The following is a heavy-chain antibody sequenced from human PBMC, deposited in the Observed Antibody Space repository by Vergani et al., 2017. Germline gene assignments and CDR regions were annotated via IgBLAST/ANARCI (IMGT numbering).Heavy chain of an antibody. J-gene: IGHJ5*02. CDR3: AHRRRKYCSAGSCYGYSYGKGGGWFDP. V-gene: IGHV2-5*02. D-gene: IGHD2-15*01. CDR1: GFSLSTSGVG. CDR2: IYWDDDK. Sequence: QITLKESGPTLVKPTQTLTLTCTFSGFSLSTSGVGVGWIRQPPGKALEWLALIYWDDDKHYSPSLTSRRTITKDTSKNQGVLTMTNMDPVDTATYYCAHRRRKYCSAGSCYGYSYGKGGGWFDPWGQGTLVTVSS.